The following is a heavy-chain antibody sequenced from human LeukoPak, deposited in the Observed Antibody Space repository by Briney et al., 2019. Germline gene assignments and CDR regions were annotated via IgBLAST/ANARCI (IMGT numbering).Heavy chain of an antibody. V-gene: IGHV4-59*01. Sequence: PSETLSLTCTVSGGSISSYYWSWIRQPPGKGLEWIGHIYYNGNTNYNPSLKSRVTMSVDTSNNQFSLKLSSVTAADTAIYYCARDIDGGGAYSWFDPWGQGTLVTVSS. CDR3: ARDIDGGGAYSWFDP. D-gene: IGHD2-21*01. CDR2: IYYNGNT. CDR1: GGSISSYY. J-gene: IGHJ5*02.